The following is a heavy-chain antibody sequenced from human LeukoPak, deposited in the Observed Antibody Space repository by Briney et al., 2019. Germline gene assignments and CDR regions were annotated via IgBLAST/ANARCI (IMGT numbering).Heavy chain of an antibody. CDR2: IYYSANT. J-gene: IGHJ4*02. CDR1: GGSISCTIYY. D-gene: IGHD3-16*01. CDR3: ARLAPGGALDY. Sequence: SETLSLTCTVSGGSISCTIYYWGWIRQPPGKGLEWIGSIYYSANTYYNPSLKSRVTISVDTSKNQFSLKLSSVTAADTAMYYCARLAPGGALDYWGQGTLVTVSS. V-gene: IGHV4-39*01.